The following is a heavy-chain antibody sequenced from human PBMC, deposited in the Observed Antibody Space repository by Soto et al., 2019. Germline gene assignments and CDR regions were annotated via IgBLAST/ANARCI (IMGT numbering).Heavy chain of an antibody. CDR1: GFTFSNYG. V-gene: IGHV3-30*18. J-gene: IGHJ4*02. CDR2: ISNDGSNK. Sequence: QVQLVESGGGVVQPGRSLRLSCGASGFTFSNYGMHWVRQAPGKGLEWVAFISNDGSNKNYGDSVKGRFSIFRDNSENTLSLQLNSLRAEDTAVYFCAKDQLPVYYYHSRGPFDSWGQGTLVTVSS. CDR3: AKDQLPVYYYHSRGPFDS. D-gene: IGHD3-22*01.